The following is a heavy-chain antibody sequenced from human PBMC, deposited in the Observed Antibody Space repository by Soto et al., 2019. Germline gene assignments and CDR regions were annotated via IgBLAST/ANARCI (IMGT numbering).Heavy chain of an antibody. J-gene: IGHJ3*02. D-gene: IGHD6-13*01. CDR1: GDSVSSNGAA. CDR2: TYYRSKWYN. Sequence: PSQTLSLTCAISGDSVSSNGAAWNWIRQSPSRGLEWLGRTYYRSKWYNDYAVSVKSRITINPDTSKNQFSLQLNSVTPEDTAVYYCARDLPLKAARPDAFDIWGQGTIVTVSS. CDR3: ARDLPLKAARPDAFDI. V-gene: IGHV6-1*01.